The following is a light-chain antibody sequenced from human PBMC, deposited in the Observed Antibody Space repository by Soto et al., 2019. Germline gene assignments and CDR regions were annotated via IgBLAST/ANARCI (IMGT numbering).Light chain of an antibody. J-gene: IGKJ4*01. V-gene: IGKV3-11*01. Sequence: ETVLTQSPATLSLSPGERATLSCRASRSVGSSLAWYQQKPGQAPRLLIYDASNRATGIPARFSGSGSGTDFTLTISSREPEDVAIYYCQQRTNWHLTFGGGTTVEIK. CDR3: QQRTNWHLT. CDR1: RSVGSS. CDR2: DAS.